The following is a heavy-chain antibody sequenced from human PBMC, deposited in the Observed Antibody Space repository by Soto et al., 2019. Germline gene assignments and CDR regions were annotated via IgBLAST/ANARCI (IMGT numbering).Heavy chain of an antibody. J-gene: IGHJ4*02. CDR2: INPSGGST. CDR1: GYTFTSYY. V-gene: IGHV1-46*01. CDR3: ARGGDCSGSSRFPPSAY. Sequence: ASVKVSCKASGYTFTSYYMHWVRQAPGQGLEWMGIINPSGGSTSYAQKFQGRVTMTRDTSTRTAYMELSRLRSDDTAVYYCARGGDCSGSSRFPPSAYWGQGTLVTVYS. D-gene: IGHD2-15*01.